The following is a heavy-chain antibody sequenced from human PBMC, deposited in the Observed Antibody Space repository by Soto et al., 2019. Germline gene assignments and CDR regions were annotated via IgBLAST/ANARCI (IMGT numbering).Heavy chain of an antibody. CDR2: IRNNGSNK. CDR1: GFTFSSYG. CDR3: ARDWVSRDGYNLREDY. J-gene: IGHJ4*02. V-gene: IGHV3-33*01. D-gene: IGHD5-12*01. Sequence: QVQLVESGGGVVQPGRSLRLSCAASGFTFSSYGMNWVRQAPGKGLEWVAFIRNNGSNKYYADSVKGRFTISRDNSKNTLYLQMNSLRAEDTVVYYCARDWVSRDGYNLREDYWGQGTLVTVSS.